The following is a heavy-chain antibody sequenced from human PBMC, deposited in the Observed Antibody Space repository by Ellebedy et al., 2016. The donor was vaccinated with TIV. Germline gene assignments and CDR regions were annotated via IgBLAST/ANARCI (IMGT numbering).Heavy chain of an antibody. V-gene: IGHV4-34*01. CDR1: GGSFSGYY. J-gene: IGHJ4*02. Sequence: SETLSLTCAVYGGSFSGYYWSWIRQPPGKGLEWIGEINHSGSTNYNPSLKSRVTISVDTSKNQFSLKLSSVTAADTAVYYCARQGLAAAGDYWGQGTLVTVSS. CDR3: ARQGLAAAGDY. CDR2: INHSGST. D-gene: IGHD6-13*01.